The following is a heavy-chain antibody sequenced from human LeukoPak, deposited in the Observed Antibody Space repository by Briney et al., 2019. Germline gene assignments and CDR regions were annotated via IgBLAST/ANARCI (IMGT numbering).Heavy chain of an antibody. CDR1: GFTVSSNY. Sequence: PGGSLRLSCAASGFTVSSNYMSWVRQAPGKGLEWVSVIYSGGSTYYADSVKGRFTISRDNSKNTLYLQMNSLRAEDTAVYYCAKDRTAMVQYYFDYWGQGTLVTVSS. V-gene: IGHV3-53*01. J-gene: IGHJ4*02. CDR2: IYSGGST. D-gene: IGHD5-18*01. CDR3: AKDRTAMVQYYFDY.